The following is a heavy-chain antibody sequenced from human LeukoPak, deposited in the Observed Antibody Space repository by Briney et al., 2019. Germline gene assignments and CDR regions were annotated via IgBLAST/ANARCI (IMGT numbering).Heavy chain of an antibody. V-gene: IGHV3-21*01. J-gene: IGHJ4*02. Sequence: KTGGSLRLSCAASGFTFSSYNMNWVRQAPGKGLEWVSCISSSSRYIYYADSVKGRFPISRDNAKNSLYLQMNSLRAEDTAVYYCARWYYYGSGSYIDYWGQGTLVTVSS. CDR3: ARWYYYGSGSYIDY. D-gene: IGHD3-10*01. CDR2: ISSSSRYI. CDR1: GFTFSSYN.